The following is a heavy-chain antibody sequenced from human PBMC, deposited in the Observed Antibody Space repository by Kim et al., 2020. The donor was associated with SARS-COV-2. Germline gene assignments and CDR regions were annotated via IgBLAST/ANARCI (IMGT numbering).Heavy chain of an antibody. CDR1: GFTFSSYA. CDR3: AKCPLMINWFDP. Sequence: GGSLGLSCAASGFTFSSYAMSWVRQAPGKGLEWVSAISGSGGSTYYADSVKGRFTISRDNSKNTLYLQMNSLRAEDTAVYYCAKCPLMINWFDPWGQGTLVTVSS. CDR2: ISGSGGST. D-gene: IGHD3-22*01. J-gene: IGHJ5*02. V-gene: IGHV3-23*01.